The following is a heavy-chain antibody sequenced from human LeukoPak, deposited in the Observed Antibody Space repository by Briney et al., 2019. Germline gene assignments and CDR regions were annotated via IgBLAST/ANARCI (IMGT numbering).Heavy chain of an antibody. CDR2: IYHSGST. CDR3: ARKIVVVTAIDY. CDR1: GYSISSGYY. V-gene: IGHV4-38-2*02. J-gene: IGHJ4*02. D-gene: IGHD2-21*02. Sequence: SETLSLTCTVFGYSISSGYYWGWIRQPPGKGLEWIGSIYHSGSTYYNPSLKSRVTISVDTSKNQFSLKLSSVTAADTAVYYCARKIVVVTAIDYWGQGTLVTVSS.